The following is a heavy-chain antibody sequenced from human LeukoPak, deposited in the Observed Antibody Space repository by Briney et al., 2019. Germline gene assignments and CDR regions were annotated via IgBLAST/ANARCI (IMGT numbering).Heavy chain of an antibody. CDR3: ASGVQAAIY. D-gene: IGHD2-2*01. CDR2: IWSDGSSQ. CDR1: GFTFSNYF. J-gene: IGHJ4*02. Sequence: GGSLRLSCVASGFTFSNYFMHWVRQAPGRGLDWVALIWSDGSSQYYADSVKGRFTISRDNSKNTLYLQMNSLRAEDTAVYYCASGVQAAIYWGQGTLVTVSS. V-gene: IGHV3-33*01.